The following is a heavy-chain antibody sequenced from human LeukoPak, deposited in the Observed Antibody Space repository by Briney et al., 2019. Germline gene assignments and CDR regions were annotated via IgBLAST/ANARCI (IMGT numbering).Heavy chain of an antibody. Sequence: GASVKVSCKASGYTFTSYGISWVRQAPGQGLEWMGWISVYNGNTNYAQKLQGRVTMTTDTSTSTAYMELRSLRSDDTAVYYCARDEQDIVVVVAATHFDYWGQGTLVTVSS. CDR1: GYTFTSYG. CDR2: ISVYNGNT. J-gene: IGHJ4*02. V-gene: IGHV1-18*01. D-gene: IGHD2-15*01. CDR3: ARDEQDIVVVVAATHFDY.